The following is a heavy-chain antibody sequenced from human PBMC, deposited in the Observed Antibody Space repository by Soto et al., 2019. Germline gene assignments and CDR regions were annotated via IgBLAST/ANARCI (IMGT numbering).Heavy chain of an antibody. Sequence: GESLKISCAASGFTFSSYAMSWVRQAPGKGREWVSAISGSGGSTYYADSVKGRFTISRDNSKNTLYLQMNSLRAEDTAVYYCAKSPRNDPFDYWGQGTLVTVSS. V-gene: IGHV3-23*01. CDR1: GFTFSSYA. CDR2: ISGSGGST. D-gene: IGHD1-1*01. CDR3: AKSPRNDPFDY. J-gene: IGHJ4*02.